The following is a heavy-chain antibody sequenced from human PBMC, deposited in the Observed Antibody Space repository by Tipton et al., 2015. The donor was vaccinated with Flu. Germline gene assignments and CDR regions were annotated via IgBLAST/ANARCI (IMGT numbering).Heavy chain of an antibody. D-gene: IGHD2/OR15-2a*01. Sequence: SGFTFSSYGMHWVRQAPGKGLEWVAVIWYDGSNKYYADSVKGRFTISRDNSKNTLYLQMNSLRAEDTAVYYCARGLIGSRALAGDYWGQGTLVTVSS. CDR1: GFTFSSYG. CDR2: IWYDGSNK. J-gene: IGHJ4*02. CDR3: ARGLIGSRALAGDY. V-gene: IGHV3-33*01.